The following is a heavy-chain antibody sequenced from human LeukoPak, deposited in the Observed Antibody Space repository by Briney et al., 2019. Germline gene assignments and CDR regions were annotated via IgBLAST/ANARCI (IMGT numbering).Heavy chain of an antibody. J-gene: IGHJ3*02. CDR2: MYYSGST. V-gene: IGHV4-39*01. CDR1: GDSVSSSNYY. D-gene: IGHD4-23*01. Sequence: PSETLSLTCTVFGDSVSSSNYYWGWIRQPPGKGLEWIGSMYYSGSTYYNPSFKSRVTISGDTSKNLFSLKLSSVTAADTAVYYCATGRNLEAYEIWGQGTMVTVSS. CDR3: ATGRNLEAYEI.